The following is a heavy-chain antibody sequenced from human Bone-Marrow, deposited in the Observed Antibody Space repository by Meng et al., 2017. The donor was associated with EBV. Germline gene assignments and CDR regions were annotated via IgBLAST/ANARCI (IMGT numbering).Heavy chain of an antibody. CDR3: ARDTHDYGDLTFFDY. D-gene: IGHD4-17*01. Sequence: QGELVQSGSELKKPGASVKVSCKASGYTFTSYAMNWVRQAPGQGLEWMGGIIPIFGTANYAQKFQGRVTITADKSTSTAYMELSSLRSEDTAVYYCARDTHDYGDLTFFDYWGQGTLVTVSS. CDR2: IIPIFGTA. V-gene: IGHV1-69*06. CDR1: GYTFTSYA. J-gene: IGHJ4*02.